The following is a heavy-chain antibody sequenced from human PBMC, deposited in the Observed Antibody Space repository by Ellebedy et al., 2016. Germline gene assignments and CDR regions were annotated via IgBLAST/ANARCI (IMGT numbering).Heavy chain of an antibody. D-gene: IGHD2-2*01. CDR3: ARGLEDCSSTSCYGWYYYYYYMDV. CDR1: GGTFSSYA. V-gene: IGHV1-69*13. J-gene: IGHJ6*03. Sequence: SVKVSCXASGGTFSSYAISWVRQAPGQGLEWMGGIIPIFGTANYAQKFQGRVTITADESTSTAYMELSSLRSEDTAVYYCARGLEDCSSTSCYGWYYYYYYMDVWGKGTTVTVSS. CDR2: IIPIFGTA.